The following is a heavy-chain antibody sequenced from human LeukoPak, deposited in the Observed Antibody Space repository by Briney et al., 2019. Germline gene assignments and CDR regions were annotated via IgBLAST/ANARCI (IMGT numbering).Heavy chain of an antibody. CDR2: ISSGSSVI. Sequence: GGSLRLSCVASGFTFDTYSMNWVRQAPGKGLEWLSYISSGSSVIYYADSVKGRFTTSRDDAKKSLYLQMNNLRAEDTAMYYCVRDEGAADYWGQGTLVTVSS. D-gene: IGHD1-26*01. CDR1: GFTFDTYS. V-gene: IGHV3-48*04. CDR3: VRDEGAADY. J-gene: IGHJ4*02.